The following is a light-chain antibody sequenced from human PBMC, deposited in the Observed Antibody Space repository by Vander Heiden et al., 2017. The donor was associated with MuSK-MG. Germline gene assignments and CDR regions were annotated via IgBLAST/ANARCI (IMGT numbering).Light chain of an antibody. CDR3: QQDSTSDT. CDR2: GAS. CDR1: QSVIGSY. V-gene: IGKV3-20*01. J-gene: IGKJ2*01. Sequence: EVVLTQSPGTLSLSPGERVTLSCRASQSVIGSYLAWYQHKPGQAPRLLIYGASSRANGIPDRVSGSGSGTDFTLTSNSQEPEDFAVYYGQQDSTSDTFGQGTKMEIE.